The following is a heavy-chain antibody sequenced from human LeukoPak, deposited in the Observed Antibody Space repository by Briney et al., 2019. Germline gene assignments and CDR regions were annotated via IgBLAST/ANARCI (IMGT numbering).Heavy chain of an antibody. J-gene: IGHJ4*02. V-gene: IGHV4-30-4*01. CDR1: GGSISSGDYY. D-gene: IGHD1-1*01. Sequence: SETLSLTCTVSGGSISSGDYYWSWVRQPPGKALEWIGYIYFSGTTYYKPALKSRVSMSVDTSKNQFSLKLSSVTAADTAMYYCARSTGRLQPFDYWDQGTLVTVSS. CDR3: ARSTGRLQPFDY. CDR2: IYFSGTT.